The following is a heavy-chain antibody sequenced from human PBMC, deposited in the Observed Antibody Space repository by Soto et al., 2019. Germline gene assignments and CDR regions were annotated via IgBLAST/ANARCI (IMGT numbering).Heavy chain of an antibody. Sequence: EVQLVQSGAEVKKPGESLRISCKSSGYNFTSYWISWVRQMPGKGLEWMGRIDPTDSYTDYNPSFQGHVTISTDKSISTAYLQWSSLKASDTAIYYCARQSSIAVAGSYYFDYWGQGTLVTVSS. D-gene: IGHD6-19*01. V-gene: IGHV5-10-1*01. J-gene: IGHJ4*02. CDR1: GYNFTSYW. CDR3: ARQSSIAVAGSYYFDY. CDR2: IDPTDSYT.